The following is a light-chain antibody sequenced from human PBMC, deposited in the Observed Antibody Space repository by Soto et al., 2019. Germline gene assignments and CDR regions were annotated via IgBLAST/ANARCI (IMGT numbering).Light chain of an antibody. Sequence: QSALTQPASVSGSPGQSITISWTGTSSDVGSYNLVSWYQQHPGKAPKLMISEVSNRPSGVSNRFSGSKSGNTASLTISGLQAEDEADYYCSSYTGTSPPLVFGGGTKLTVL. CDR3: SSYTGTSPPLV. J-gene: IGLJ3*02. V-gene: IGLV2-14*02. CDR2: EVS. CDR1: SSDVGSYNL.